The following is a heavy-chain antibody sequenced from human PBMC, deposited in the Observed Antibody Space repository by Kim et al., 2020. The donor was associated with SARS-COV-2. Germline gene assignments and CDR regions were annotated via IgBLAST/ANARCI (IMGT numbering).Heavy chain of an antibody. CDR3: ARDARYTDDSPPFDP. J-gene: IGHJ5*02. CDR1: GFSFRVYW. CDR2: INTDGSST. Sequence: GWSLRLSCAASGFSFRVYWMHWFRQGPGKGLEWVSRINTDGSSTIYADSVKGRFTVSRDNAKNTLYLEMNSLRVEDTAVYYCARDARYTDDSPPFDPWGLGTLVTVSS. D-gene: IGHD3-16*02. V-gene: IGHV3-74*01.